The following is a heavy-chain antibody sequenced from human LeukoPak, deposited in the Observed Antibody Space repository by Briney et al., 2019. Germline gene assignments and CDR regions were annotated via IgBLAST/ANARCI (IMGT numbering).Heavy chain of an antibody. CDR3: AKQYCSSTSCPLYPAFDI. V-gene: IGHV1-69*05. CDR1: GGTFSSYA. CDR2: VIPIFGTA. Sequence: ASVKVSCKASGGTFSSYAISWVRQAPGQGLEWMGGVIPIFGTANYAQKFQGRVTITTDESTSTAYMELSSLRSEDTAVYYCAKQYCSSTSCPLYPAFDIWGQGTMVTVSS. D-gene: IGHD2-2*01. J-gene: IGHJ3*02.